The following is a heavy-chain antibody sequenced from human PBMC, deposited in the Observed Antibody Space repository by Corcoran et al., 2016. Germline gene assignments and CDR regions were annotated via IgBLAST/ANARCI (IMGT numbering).Heavy chain of an antibody. D-gene: IGHD3-22*01. J-gene: IGHJ4*02. CDR3: ARDRYYYDSSGYYYVDY. CDR2: IYTSGST. V-gene: IGHV4-4*07. Sequence: QVQLQESGPGLVKPSETLSLTCTVSGGSISSYYWSWIRQPAGKGLEWIGRIYTSGSTNYNPSLKRRVTMSVDTSKNQVSLKMSSVPAADTAVYYCARDRYYYDSSGYYYVDYWGQGTLVTVSS. CDR1: GGSISSYY.